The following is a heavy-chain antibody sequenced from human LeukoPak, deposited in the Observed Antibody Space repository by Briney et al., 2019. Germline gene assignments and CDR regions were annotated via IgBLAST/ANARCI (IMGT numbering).Heavy chain of an antibody. CDR3: ARPKYSSSSGDYYFDY. V-gene: IGHV4-34*01. J-gene: IGHJ4*02. CDR1: GGSFSGYY. CDR2: INHSGST. D-gene: IGHD6-6*01. Sequence: SETLSLTCAVYGGSFSGYYWSWIRQPPGKGLEWIGEINHSGSTNYNPSLKSRVTISVDTSKNQFSLKLSSVTAADTAVYYCARPKYSSSSGDYYFDYWGQGTLVTVSS.